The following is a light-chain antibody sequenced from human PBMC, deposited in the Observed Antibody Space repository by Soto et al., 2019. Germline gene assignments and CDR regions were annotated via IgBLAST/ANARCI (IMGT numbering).Light chain of an antibody. CDR3: KSYAGSNTYV. V-gene: IGLV1-40*01. CDR2: AND. CDR1: SSNIGAGFD. Sequence: QSVLTQPPSVSGAPGQRLTISCAGTSSNIGAGFDVHWYQQLPGTAPKLLIYANDDRPSGVPDRFSGSTSGTSASLAITGLQAEDAADYFCKSYAGSNTYVFGSGTKVTVL. J-gene: IGLJ1*01.